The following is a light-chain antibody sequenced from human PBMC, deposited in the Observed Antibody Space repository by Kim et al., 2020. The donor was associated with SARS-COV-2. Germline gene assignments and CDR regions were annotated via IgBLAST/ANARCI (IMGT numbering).Light chain of an antibody. Sequence: DVVMTQSPLSLPVTLGQPASISCRSSQSLVSSDGNTYLNWFQQRPGQSPRRLIYKVSNRDSGVPERFSGSGSGTDFTLKISRVEAEDVGVYYCMQGTHWPRTFGQGTKVDIK. CDR1: QSLVSSDGNTY. J-gene: IGKJ1*01. CDR3: MQGTHWPRT. V-gene: IGKV2-30*01. CDR2: KVS.